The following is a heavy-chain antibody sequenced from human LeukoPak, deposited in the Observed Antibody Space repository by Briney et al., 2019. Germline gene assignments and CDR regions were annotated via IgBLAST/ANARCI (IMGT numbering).Heavy chain of an antibody. D-gene: IGHD6-19*01. V-gene: IGHV3-23*01. CDR2: ISGSGGST. Sequence: GGSLRLSCAASGFTFSSYAMSWVRQAPGKGLEWVSAISGSGGSTYYADSVKGRFTISRDNSKNTLYLQMNSLRAEDTAVYYCAKVSTPYSSGWYSSAEYFQHWGQGTLVTVSS. J-gene: IGHJ1*01. CDR1: GFTFSSYA. CDR3: AKVSTPYSSGWYSSAEYFQH.